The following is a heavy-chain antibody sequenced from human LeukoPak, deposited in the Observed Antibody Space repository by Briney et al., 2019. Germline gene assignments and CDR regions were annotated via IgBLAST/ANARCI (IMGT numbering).Heavy chain of an antibody. D-gene: IGHD4-23*01. J-gene: IGHJ4*02. V-gene: IGHV3-53*05. Sequence: GGSLRLSCAAPGFSVSSNYVTWVRQPPGKGLEWVSVIYSDGSTYYADSVKGRFTISRDNSKNTLYLQMNSLRVEDTAVYYCTDAVAGWGQGTLVTVSS. CDR1: GFSVSSNY. CDR3: TDAVAG. CDR2: IYSDGST.